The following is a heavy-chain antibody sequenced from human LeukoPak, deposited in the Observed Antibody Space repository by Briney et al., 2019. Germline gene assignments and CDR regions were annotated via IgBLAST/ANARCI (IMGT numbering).Heavy chain of an antibody. CDR3: VRLRRNSDTSGFYYYYDF. V-gene: IGHV3-21*04. Sequence: GGSLRLSCAASGYTFSSYSINWVRQAPGKGLEWVSSISVRSSYIYYADSVKGRFPISRDDARDSLYLQMNSLRAEDTAVYYCVRLRRNSDTSGFYYYYDFWGQGTLVTVSS. CDR1: GYTFSSYS. J-gene: IGHJ4*02. D-gene: IGHD3-22*01. CDR2: ISVRSSYI.